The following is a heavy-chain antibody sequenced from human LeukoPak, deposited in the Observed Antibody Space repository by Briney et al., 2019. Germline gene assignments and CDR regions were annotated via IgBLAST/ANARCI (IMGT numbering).Heavy chain of an antibody. J-gene: IGHJ4*02. CDR1: GFTLISYA. CDR3: AKGRIAAARSCSPL. Sequence: VGSLRLSCAASGFTLISYAMSWVRQAPRKGGEWVSAICGSGGSTYYADSVKGRFTISRDNSKNTLYLQMNSLRAEDTAVYYCAKGRIAAARSCSPLWGQGTLVTVSS. D-gene: IGHD6-13*01. V-gene: IGHV3-23*01. CDR2: ICGSGGST.